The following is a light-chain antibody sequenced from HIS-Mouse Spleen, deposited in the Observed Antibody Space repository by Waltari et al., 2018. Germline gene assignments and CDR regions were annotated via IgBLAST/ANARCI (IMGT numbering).Light chain of an antibody. Sequence: SYELTQPPSVSVSPGQTARITCSGDALPKQYAYWYQQKPVQAPVLVISKDSERPSGIPERFSGSRSGTTFTLTISGVQAEDEADYYCQSADSSGTYWVFGGGTKLTVL. J-gene: IGLJ3*02. V-gene: IGLV3-25*03. CDR3: QSADSSGTYWV. CDR1: ALPKQY. CDR2: KDS.